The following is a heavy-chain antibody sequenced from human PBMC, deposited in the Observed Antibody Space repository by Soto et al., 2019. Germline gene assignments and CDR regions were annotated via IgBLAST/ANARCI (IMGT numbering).Heavy chain of an antibody. CDR1: GGSISSYY. J-gene: IGHJ4*02. Sequence: QVQLQESGPGLVKPSETLSLTCTVSGGSISSYYWSWIRQPPGKGLEWIGYIYYSGSTNYNPSLKSRVTISVDTSKNPFSLKLSSVTAADTAVYYCARQRHCSGGSCYSYYFDYWGQGTLVTVSS. CDR3: ARQRHCSGGSCYSYYFDY. CDR2: IYYSGST. V-gene: IGHV4-59*08. D-gene: IGHD2-15*01.